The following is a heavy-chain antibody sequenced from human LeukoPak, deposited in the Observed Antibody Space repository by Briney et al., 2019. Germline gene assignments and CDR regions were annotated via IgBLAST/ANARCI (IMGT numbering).Heavy chain of an antibody. V-gene: IGHV1-2*02. D-gene: IGHD2-2*01. CDR1: GYTFTGYY. Sequence: ASVKVSCKASGYTFTGYYMHWVQQAPGQGLEWMGWINPNSGGTNYAQKFQGRVTMTRDTSISTAYMELSRLRSDDTAVYYCARDTTGYQLLYYYYYYMDVWGKGTTVTVSS. CDR3: ARDTTGYQLLYYYYYYMDV. CDR2: INPNSGGT. J-gene: IGHJ6*03.